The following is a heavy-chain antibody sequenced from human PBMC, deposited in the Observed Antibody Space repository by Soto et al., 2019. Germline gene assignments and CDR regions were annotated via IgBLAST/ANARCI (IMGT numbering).Heavy chain of an antibody. Sequence: EVQLVESGGSLVQPGGSLRLSCAASGFTFSDHYMDWVRQAPGKGLEWVARSRNKATSYTTVYAASVKDRFTISRDESKISLYLQISSLKAENTAVYFCVRGYHSFDVWGRGTIVTVSS. J-gene: IGHJ3*01. CDR1: GFTFSDHY. CDR2: SRNKATSYTT. CDR3: VRGYHSFDV. V-gene: IGHV3-72*01. D-gene: IGHD1-1*01.